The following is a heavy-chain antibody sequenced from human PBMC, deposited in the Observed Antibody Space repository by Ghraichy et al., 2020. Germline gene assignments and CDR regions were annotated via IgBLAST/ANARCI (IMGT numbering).Heavy chain of an antibody. Sequence: SETLSLTCTVSGGSISSYYWSWIRQPPGKGLEWIGYIYYSGSTNYNPSLKSRVTISVDTSKNQFSLKLSSVTAADTAVYYCARVALAAGYCSSTSCHYYYYYGMDVWGQGTTVTVSS. J-gene: IGHJ6*02. D-gene: IGHD2-2*01. CDR2: IYYSGST. V-gene: IGHV4-59*01. CDR3: ARVALAAGYCSSTSCHYYYYYGMDV. CDR1: GGSISSYY.